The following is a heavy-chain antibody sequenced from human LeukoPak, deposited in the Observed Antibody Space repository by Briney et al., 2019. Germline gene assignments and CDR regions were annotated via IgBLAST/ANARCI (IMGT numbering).Heavy chain of an antibody. D-gene: IGHD1-14*01. J-gene: IGHJ4*02. CDR2: IYYSGST. CDR1: GGSISSGGYY. Sequence: SETLSLTCTVSGGSISSGGYYWSWIRQHPGKGLEWIGYIYYSGSTYYNPSLKSRVTISVDTSKNQFSLNLRSVTAADTAFYYCARIGHQNLDYWGQGTLVTVSS. V-gene: IGHV4-31*03. CDR3: ARIGHQNLDY.